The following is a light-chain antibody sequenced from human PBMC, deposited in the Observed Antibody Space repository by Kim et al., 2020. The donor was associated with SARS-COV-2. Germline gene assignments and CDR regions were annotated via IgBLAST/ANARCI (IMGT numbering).Light chain of an antibody. V-gene: IGLV2-18*02. Sequence: GQPVTISSTGTSSDVGSYNRVSWYQQPPGTAPKLMIYEVSNRPSGVPDRFSGSKSGNTASLTISGLQAEDEADYYCSSYTSSSTFVFGGGTQLTVL. CDR1: SSDVGSYNR. CDR2: EVS. CDR3: SSYTSSSTFV. J-gene: IGLJ3*02.